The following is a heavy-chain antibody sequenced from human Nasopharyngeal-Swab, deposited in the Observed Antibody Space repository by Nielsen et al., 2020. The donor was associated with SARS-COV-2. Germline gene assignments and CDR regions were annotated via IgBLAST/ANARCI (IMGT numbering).Heavy chain of an antibody. CDR2: RKQDGSEK. V-gene: IGHV3-7*04. CDR1: GFTFSSYW. Sequence: GESLEISCAASGFTFSSYWMSWARQAPGKELEWVANRKQDGSEKYYVASVKGRFTISRDNAKNSLYLQMNSLTTKDTAVYYCARLGGSSWYFTYWVQVTLVTVSS. D-gene: IGHD6-13*01. J-gene: IGHJ4*02. CDR3: ARLGGSSWYFTY.